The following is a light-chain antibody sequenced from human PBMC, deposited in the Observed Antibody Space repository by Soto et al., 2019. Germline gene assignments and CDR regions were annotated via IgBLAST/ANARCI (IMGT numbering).Light chain of an antibody. CDR1: QSVSNNY. Sequence: EIVLTQSPGTLSLSPGERATLSCRASQSVSNNYLAWYQQKPGQAPRLLIYDASTRATGIPARFSGSGSGTDFTLTISSLQPEDFATYYCQQSYSTPPWTFGQGTKVDIK. J-gene: IGKJ1*01. CDR3: QQSYSTPPWT. V-gene: IGKV3-20*01. CDR2: DAS.